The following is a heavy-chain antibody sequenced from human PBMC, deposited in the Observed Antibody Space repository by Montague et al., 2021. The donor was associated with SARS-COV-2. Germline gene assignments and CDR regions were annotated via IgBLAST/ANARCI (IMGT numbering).Heavy chain of an antibody. CDR2: IYSSGIT. D-gene: IGHD3-10*01. CDR1: GDPMNGYY. V-gene: IGHV4-59*01. Sequence: SETLSLTCTVSGDPMNGYYWSWIRQSPGKGLEWIGYIYSSGITNXNPSPKSRLTISVDTSKNHFSLRLRSVTTADTAIYYCARNMVRGATFDFWGQGTLVTVSS. CDR3: ARNMVRGATFDF. J-gene: IGHJ4*02.